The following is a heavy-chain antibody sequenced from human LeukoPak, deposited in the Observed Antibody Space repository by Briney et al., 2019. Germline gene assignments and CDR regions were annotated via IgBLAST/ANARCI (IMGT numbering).Heavy chain of an antibody. D-gene: IGHD5-18*01. CDR1: GGSISSYY. J-gene: IGHJ4*02. CDR2: IYYSGSA. Sequence: SETLSLTCTVSGGSISSYYWSWIRQPPGKGLEWSGYIYYSGSANYNPSLKSRVTISVDTSKNQFSLKLSSVTAADTAVYYCARSRIQLWSHFDYWGQGTLVTVSS. CDR3: ARSRIQLWSHFDY. V-gene: IGHV4-59*01.